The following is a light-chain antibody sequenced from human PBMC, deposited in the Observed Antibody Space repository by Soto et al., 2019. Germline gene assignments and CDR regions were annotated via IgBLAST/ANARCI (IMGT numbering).Light chain of an antibody. V-gene: IGLV1-44*01. J-gene: IGLJ1*01. Sequence: QSVLTQPPSASGTPGQRVTISCSGSSSNIGINTVNWYQQLPGTAPKLLIYSNNQRPSGVPERFSGAKSGTSASLAISGLQSEDEADYYCAAWDDSLNGPGAFGTGTKLPVL. CDR3: AAWDDSLNGPGA. CDR2: SNN. CDR1: SSNIGINT.